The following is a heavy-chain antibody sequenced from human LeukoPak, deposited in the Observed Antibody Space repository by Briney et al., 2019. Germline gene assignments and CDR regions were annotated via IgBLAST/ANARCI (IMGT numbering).Heavy chain of an antibody. CDR1: GFTFSNYW. CDR3: PRSPLYGMDV. J-gene: IGHJ6*02. V-gene: IGHV3-7*01. CDR2: IKQDGSEK. Sequence: GGSLRLSCVGSGFTFSNYWMTWVCQAPGKGLEWVANIKQDGSEKYYGDSVKGRFTISRDNAKNSLYLQMNSLRVEDTAVYNCPRSPLYGMDVWGQGTTVTVAS.